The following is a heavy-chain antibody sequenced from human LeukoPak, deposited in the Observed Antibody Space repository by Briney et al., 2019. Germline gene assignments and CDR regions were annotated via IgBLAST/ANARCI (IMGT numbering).Heavy chain of an antibody. Sequence: SETLSLTCAVSGGSISSGGYYWSWLRQHPGQGLEWFGYIYYSGSTYYNPSLKNRLTILVDTSKNKFSLKLSSVTAADTAVYYCARLRPYDAFDIWGQGTMVTVS. CDR2: IYYSGST. J-gene: IGHJ3*02. V-gene: IGHV4-31*11. D-gene: IGHD6-6*01. CDR1: GGSISSGGYY. CDR3: ARLRPYDAFDI.